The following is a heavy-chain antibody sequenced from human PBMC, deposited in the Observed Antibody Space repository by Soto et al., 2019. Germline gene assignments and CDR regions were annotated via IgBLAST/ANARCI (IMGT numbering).Heavy chain of an antibody. CDR1: GGSISSSSYY. V-gene: IGHV4-39*01. Sequence: SETLSLTCTVSGGSISSSSYYWGWIRQPPGKGLEWIGSIYYSGSTYYNPSLKSRVTISVDTSKNQFSLKLSSVTAADTAVYYCARVVGNYYDSSGYSYGMDVWGQGTTVTVSS. CDR3: ARVVGNYYDSSGYSYGMDV. CDR2: IYYSGST. J-gene: IGHJ6*02. D-gene: IGHD3-22*01.